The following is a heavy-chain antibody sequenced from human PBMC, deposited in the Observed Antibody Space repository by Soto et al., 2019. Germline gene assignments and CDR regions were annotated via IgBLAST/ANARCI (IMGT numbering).Heavy chain of an antibody. CDR1: GYGFTTYG. D-gene: IGHD1-1*01. CDR3: ARGRYGDY. J-gene: IGHJ4*02. CDR2: ISAHNGNT. Sequence: QVHLVQSGAEVKKPGASVKVSCKGSGYGFTTYGITWVRQAPGQGLEWMAWISAHNGNTNYAQKHQGTVTVTRDTSTSTAYMELRSLRSDDTAVYYCARGRYGDYWGQGALVTVSS. V-gene: IGHV1-18*01.